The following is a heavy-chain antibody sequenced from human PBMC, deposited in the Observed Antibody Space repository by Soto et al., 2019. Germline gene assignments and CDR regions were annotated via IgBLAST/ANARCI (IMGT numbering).Heavy chain of an antibody. V-gene: IGHV1-69*13. Sequence: SVKVSCKASGGTFSSYAISWLRQAPGQGLEWMGGIIPIFGTANYAQKFQGRVTITVDESTSTAYMELSSLRSEDTAVYYCASRGVVTEYYFDYWGQGTLVTVSS. D-gene: IGHD2-21*02. CDR2: IIPIFGTA. J-gene: IGHJ4*02. CDR1: GGTFSSYA. CDR3: ASRGVVTEYYFDY.